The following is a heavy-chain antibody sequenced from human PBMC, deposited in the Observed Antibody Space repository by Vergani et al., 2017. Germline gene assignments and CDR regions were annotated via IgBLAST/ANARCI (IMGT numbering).Heavy chain of an antibody. CDR1: GFTFSSYS. J-gene: IGHJ4*02. CDR2: ISSSSSYI. V-gene: IGHV3-21*01. CDR3: ATNDSSGYYQFDY. D-gene: IGHD3-22*01. Sequence: EVQLVESGGGLVKPGGSLRLSCAASGFTFSSYSMNWVRQAPGKGLEWVSSISSSSSYIYYADSVKGRFTISRDNAKNSLYLQMNSLRAEDTAVYYCATNDSSGYYQFDYWGQGTLVTVSS.